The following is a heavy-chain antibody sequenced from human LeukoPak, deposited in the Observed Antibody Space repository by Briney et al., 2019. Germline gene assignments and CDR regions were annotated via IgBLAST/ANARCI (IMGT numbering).Heavy chain of an antibody. Sequence: GGSLTLSCAASGFTFSGSAIHWVRQASGKGLEWVGRIGTTADNYATAYAASVKGRFTISRDDSKNTAYLQMNSLKTEDTAVYCCSGVVTTLYYWGQGTLVTVSS. CDR1: GFTFSGSA. V-gene: IGHV3-73*01. CDR2: IGTTADNYAT. D-gene: IGHD2-21*02. CDR3: SGVVTTLYY. J-gene: IGHJ4*02.